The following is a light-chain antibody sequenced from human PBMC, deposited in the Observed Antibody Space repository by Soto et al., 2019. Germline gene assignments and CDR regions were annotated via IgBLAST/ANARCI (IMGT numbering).Light chain of an antibody. Sequence: QSVLTQPHSASGTPGQRVTISCSGSSSNIGTSSVHWFQQLPGTAPKLLISTTNQRPSGVPERFSGSKSGTSASLAISGLQSEYEAIYYCAAWDDSLNGNVFGTGTKSPS. CDR3: AAWDDSLNGNV. CDR1: SSNIGTSS. J-gene: IGLJ1*01. CDR2: TTN. V-gene: IGLV1-44*01.